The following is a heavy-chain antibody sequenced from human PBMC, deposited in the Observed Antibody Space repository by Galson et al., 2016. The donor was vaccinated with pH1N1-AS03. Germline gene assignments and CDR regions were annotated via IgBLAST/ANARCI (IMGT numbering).Heavy chain of an antibody. Sequence: PALVKPTQTLTLTCSFSGLSVRTPGMRVSWIRQPPGKALEWLAFIDWADDKFYSTSLKTRLTISRDTSKNQVVLTMTNIDPVDTATYYCARMGGAGYNTYYFDFWGQGTLVTVSS. J-gene: IGHJ4*02. V-gene: IGHV2-70*04. CDR3: ARMGGAGYNTYYFDF. D-gene: IGHD5-24*01. CDR1: GLSVRTPGMR. CDR2: IDWADDK.